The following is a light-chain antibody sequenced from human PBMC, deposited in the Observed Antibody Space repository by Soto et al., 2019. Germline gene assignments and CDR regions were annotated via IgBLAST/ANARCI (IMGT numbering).Light chain of an antibody. J-gene: IGKJ2*01. CDR3: QQRTNWPPIYT. V-gene: IGKV3-11*01. Sequence: EIVLTQSPATLSLSPGERATLSCRASQSVGSSLAWYQQKPGQAPRLLIYDASNRATGIPARFSGSGSGTGFTLTISSLEPEDFAVYYCQQRTNWPPIYTFGQGTKLEIK. CDR2: DAS. CDR1: QSVGSS.